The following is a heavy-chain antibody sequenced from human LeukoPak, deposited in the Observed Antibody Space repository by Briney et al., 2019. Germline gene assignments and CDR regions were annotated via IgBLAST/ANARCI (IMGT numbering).Heavy chain of an antibody. J-gene: IGHJ6*04. V-gene: IGHV3-11*04. CDR1: GFIFTDYY. Sequence: GGSLRLSCAASGFIFTDYYFTWIRQAPGKGLEWVSYISSSGSTIYYADSVKGRFTISRDNAKNSLYLQMNSLRAEDTAVYYCAELGITMIGGVWGKGTTVTISS. CDR3: AELGITMIGGV. CDR2: ISSSGSTI. D-gene: IGHD3-10*02.